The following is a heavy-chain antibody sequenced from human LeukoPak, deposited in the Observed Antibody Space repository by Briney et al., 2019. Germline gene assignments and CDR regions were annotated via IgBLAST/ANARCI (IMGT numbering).Heavy chain of an antibody. J-gene: IGHJ5*02. CDR1: GGSISSYY. V-gene: IGHV4-59*08. Sequence: SETLSLTCTVSGGSISSYYWSWIRQPPGKGLEWIGYIYYSGSTNYNPSLKSRVTISVDTSKNQFSLKLSSVTAADTAVYYCARGGRDGYNFGWFDPWGQGTLVTVSS. D-gene: IGHD5-24*01. CDR2: IYYSGST. CDR3: ARGGRDGYNFGWFDP.